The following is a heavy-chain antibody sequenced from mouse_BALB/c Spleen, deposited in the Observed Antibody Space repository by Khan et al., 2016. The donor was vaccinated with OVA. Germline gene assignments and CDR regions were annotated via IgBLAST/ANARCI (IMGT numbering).Heavy chain of an antibody. V-gene: IGHV1S22*01. D-gene: IGHD1-2*01. CDR1: GYTFSTYW. Sequence: LKQSGPELVSPGASVKLSCKTSGYTFSTYWMHWVKQRPGQGLKWIGNIYPGSGSPNYDEKFKSKATLTVDTSSTTAYMQLSSLTSEDSAVYYCTRGTTAPYVMDYWGQGTSVTVSS. CDR2: IYPGSGSP. J-gene: IGHJ4*01. CDR3: TRGTTAPYVMDY.